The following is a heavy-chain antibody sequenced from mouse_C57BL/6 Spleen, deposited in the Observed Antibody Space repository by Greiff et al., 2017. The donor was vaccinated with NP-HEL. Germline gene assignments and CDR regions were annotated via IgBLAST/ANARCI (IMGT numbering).Heavy chain of an antibody. Sequence: QVQLQQSGAELVKPGASVKMSCKASGYTFTSYWITWVKQRPGQGLEWIGDIYPGSGSTNYNEKFKSKATLTVDTSSSTAYMQLSSLTSEDSAVYYCAREDDGYYVAAYWGQGTLVTVSA. J-gene: IGHJ3*01. CDR2: IYPGSGST. CDR3: AREDDGYYVAAY. CDR1: GYTFTSYW. D-gene: IGHD2-3*01. V-gene: IGHV1-55*01.